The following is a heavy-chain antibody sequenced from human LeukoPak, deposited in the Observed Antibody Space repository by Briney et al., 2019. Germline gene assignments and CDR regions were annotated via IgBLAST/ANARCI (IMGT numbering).Heavy chain of an antibody. CDR1: GYTFTAYY. V-gene: IGHV1-2*04. J-gene: IGHJ4*02. CDR3: ARDGDSSGWFDY. Sequence: ASVKVSCKASGYTFTAYYMHWVRQAPGQGLEWMGWINPNSADTKIAQKFQGWVTMTRDTSISTAYMELSRLRSDDTAVYYCARDGDSSGWFDYWGQGTLVTVSS. D-gene: IGHD6-19*01. CDR2: INPNSADT.